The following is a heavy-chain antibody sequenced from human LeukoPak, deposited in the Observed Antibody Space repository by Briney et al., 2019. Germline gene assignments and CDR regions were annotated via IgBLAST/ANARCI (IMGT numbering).Heavy chain of an antibody. D-gene: IGHD5/OR15-5a*01. V-gene: IGHV3-23*01. Sequence: GGSLRLSCAASGFILSIYFMSWVRQPPGKGLEWVSGIGSSGSTTYYTDSVKGRFTISRDTYNHTLYLHMNSLRAEDTEVYYCAQHMSRTSNPFDYWGQGALVTVSS. CDR3: AQHMSRTSNPFDY. CDR1: GFILSIYF. J-gene: IGHJ4*02. CDR2: IGSSGSTT.